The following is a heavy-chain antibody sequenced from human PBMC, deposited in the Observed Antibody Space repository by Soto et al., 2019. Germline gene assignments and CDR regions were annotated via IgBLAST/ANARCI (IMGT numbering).Heavy chain of an antibody. CDR3: ARANWNDRPLDY. Sequence: ASVKVSCKASGYAFIAYYMHWVRQAPGQGLEWMGWINPSTNVANYAQKFQGRVTMTRDTSINTAYMELSRLRSDDTAVYFCARANWNDRPLDYWGRGTLVTVSS. J-gene: IGHJ4*02. CDR2: INPSTNVA. D-gene: IGHD1-1*01. CDR1: GYAFIAYY. V-gene: IGHV1-2*02.